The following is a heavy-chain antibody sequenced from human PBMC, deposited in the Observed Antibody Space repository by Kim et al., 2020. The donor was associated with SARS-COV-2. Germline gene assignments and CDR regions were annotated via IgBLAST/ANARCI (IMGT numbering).Heavy chain of an antibody. CDR3: AKGGAVEDYFDY. J-gene: IGHJ4*02. Sequence: GGSLRLSCAASGFTFDDYAMHWVRQAPGKGLEWVSGISWNSGSIGYADSVKGRFTISRDNAKNSLYLQMNSLRAEDTALYYCAKGGAVEDYFDYWGQGTLVTVSS. V-gene: IGHV3-9*01. CDR2: ISWNSGSI. CDR1: GFTFDDYA. D-gene: IGHD6-19*01.